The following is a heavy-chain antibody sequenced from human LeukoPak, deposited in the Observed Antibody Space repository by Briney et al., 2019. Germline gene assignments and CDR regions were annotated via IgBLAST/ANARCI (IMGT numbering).Heavy chain of an antibody. Sequence: SETLSPTCTVSGGSISSYYWSWIRQPPGKGLEWIGYIYYGRSTNYNPSLKSRVTISVDTPKNQFSLKPSSVTAADTAVYYCARYSCPNGVCYYFDYWGQGTLVTVSS. CDR1: GGSISSYY. V-gene: IGHV4-59*01. D-gene: IGHD2-8*01. CDR3: ARYSCPNGVCYYFDY. CDR2: IYYGRST. J-gene: IGHJ4*02.